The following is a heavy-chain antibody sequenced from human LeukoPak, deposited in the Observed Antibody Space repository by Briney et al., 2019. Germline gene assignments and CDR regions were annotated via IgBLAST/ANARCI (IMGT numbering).Heavy chain of an antibody. D-gene: IGHD2-2*02. Sequence: SETLSLTCAVSGYSISSGYYWGWIRQPPGKGLEWIGSIYHSGSPYYNPSLKSRVTISVDTSKNQFSLKLSSVTAADTAVYYCARWCTSCYTIQTWGQGTLVTVSS. V-gene: IGHV4-38-2*01. J-gene: IGHJ5*02. CDR2: IYHSGSP. CDR1: GYSISSGYY. CDR3: ARWCTSCYTIQT.